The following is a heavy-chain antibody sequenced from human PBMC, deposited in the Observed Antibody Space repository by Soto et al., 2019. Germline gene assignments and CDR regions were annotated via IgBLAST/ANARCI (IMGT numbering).Heavy chain of an antibody. J-gene: IGHJ6*02. V-gene: IGHV1-3*01. CDR2: INAGNGDT. Sequence: QVQLVQSGAEVKKPGASVKVSCTASGYTFTSYAMHWVRQAPGQRLEWMGWINAGNGDTKYSQKFQGRVTITRDTAANTAHMELRSLISEDTAVYYCARDLGWSGRGVEAYYYYGMDVWGQGTTVTVAS. D-gene: IGHD3-10*01. CDR1: GYTFTSYA. CDR3: ARDLGWSGRGVEAYYYYGMDV.